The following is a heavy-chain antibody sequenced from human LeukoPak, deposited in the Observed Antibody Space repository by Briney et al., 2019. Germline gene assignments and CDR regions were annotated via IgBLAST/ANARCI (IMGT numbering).Heavy chain of an antibody. CDR2: ISSSSYK. CDR3: ARDRYDFWSGYYPHGAFDI. Sequence: GGSLRLSCAASGFTFSSYSMNWVRQAPGKGLEWVSSISSSSYKYYADSVKGRFTISRDSAKNSLYLQMNSLRAEDTAVYYCARDRYDFWSGYYPHGAFDIWGQGTMVTVSS. V-gene: IGHV3-21*01. CDR1: GFTFSSYS. D-gene: IGHD3-3*01. J-gene: IGHJ3*02.